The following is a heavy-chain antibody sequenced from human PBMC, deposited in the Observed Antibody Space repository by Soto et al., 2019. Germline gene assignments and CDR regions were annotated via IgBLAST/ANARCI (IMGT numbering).Heavy chain of an antibody. Sequence: SETLSLTCTVSGDSISGHYWSWIRQPPGKGLEWIGFISYRGSTSYNPSLRSRVTMSLDTSKKQFSLKLTSVTAADAAVYFCASTPTHAVTIYYYYMDVWGKGTTVTVSS. V-gene: IGHV4-59*11. J-gene: IGHJ6*03. CDR3: ASTPTHAVTIYYYYMDV. D-gene: IGHD4-17*01. CDR1: GDSISGHY. CDR2: ISYRGST.